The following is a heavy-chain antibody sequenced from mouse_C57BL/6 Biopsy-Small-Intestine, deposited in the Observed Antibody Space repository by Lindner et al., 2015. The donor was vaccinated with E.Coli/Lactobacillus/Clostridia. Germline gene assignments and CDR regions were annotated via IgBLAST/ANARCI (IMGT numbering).Heavy chain of an antibody. Sequence: VQLQESGTELVKPGASVKLSCKASGYTFTSYWMHWVKQRPGQGLEWIGNIYPTNGGTNYNEKFKSKATLTVDKSSSTAYMQLSSLTSEDSAVYYCARRGNYGAMDYWGQGTSVTVSS. J-gene: IGHJ4*01. CDR2: IYPTNGGT. CDR3: ARRGNYGAMDY. CDR1: GYTFTSYW. V-gene: IGHV1-53*01. D-gene: IGHD2-1*01.